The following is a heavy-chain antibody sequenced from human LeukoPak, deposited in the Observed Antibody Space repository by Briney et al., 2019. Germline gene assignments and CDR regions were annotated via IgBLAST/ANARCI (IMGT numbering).Heavy chain of an antibody. Sequence: GGSLTLSCAVSGFTFSSYAMHWVRQAPGKGLEWVAVISYDGSNKYYADSVKGRFTISRDNSKNTLYLQMNSLRAEDTAVYYCAREEGSPDAFDIWGQGTMVTVSS. J-gene: IGHJ3*02. CDR1: GFTFSSYA. CDR3: AREEGSPDAFDI. D-gene: IGHD3-10*01. V-gene: IGHV3-30-3*01. CDR2: ISYDGSNK.